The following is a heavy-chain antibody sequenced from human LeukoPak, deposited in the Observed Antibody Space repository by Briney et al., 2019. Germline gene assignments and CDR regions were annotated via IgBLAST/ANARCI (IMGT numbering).Heavy chain of an antibody. CDR2: ISSSGSTI. CDR3: VRDYNFKIDY. J-gene: IGHJ4*02. D-gene: IGHD1-1*01. Sequence: PGGSLRLSCAASGFTFSSYEMNWVRQAPGKGLEWVSYISSSGSTIYYADSVKGRFTISRDNAKNSLYPQMNSLRVDDTAVYYCVRDYNFKIDYWGQGTLVTVSS. V-gene: IGHV3-48*03. CDR1: GFTFSSYE.